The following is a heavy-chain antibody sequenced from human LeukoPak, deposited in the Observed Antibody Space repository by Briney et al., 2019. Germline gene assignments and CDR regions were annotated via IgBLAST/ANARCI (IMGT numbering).Heavy chain of an antibody. Sequence: ASVKVSCTASGYTFTGYYIHWARPAPGQGLEWMGWINPNSGGTNYAQKFQGRVTMTRDTSISTAYMELSRLRSDDTAVYYCARCLRYPPNWFDPWGQGTLVTVSS. CDR1: GYTFTGYY. V-gene: IGHV1-2*02. J-gene: IGHJ5*02. CDR3: ARCLRYPPNWFDP. CDR2: INPNSGGT. D-gene: IGHD3-9*01.